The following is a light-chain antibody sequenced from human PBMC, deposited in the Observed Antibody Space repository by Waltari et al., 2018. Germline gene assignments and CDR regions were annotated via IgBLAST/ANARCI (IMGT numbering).Light chain of an antibody. J-gene: IGLJ2*01. CDR1: SLKSYY. Sequence: SSELTQDPAVSVAMGQTVTITRQGESLKSYYASVYRHRPGQAPIPVIYDKNNRPAGVPDRFSGSSSHNTGSLTITGAQAEDEASYYCHSRDASGVAGSFGGGTKLTVL. CDR2: DKN. CDR3: HSRDASGVAGS. V-gene: IGLV3-19*01.